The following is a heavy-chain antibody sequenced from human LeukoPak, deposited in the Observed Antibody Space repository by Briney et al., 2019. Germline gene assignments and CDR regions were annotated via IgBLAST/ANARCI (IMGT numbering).Heavy chain of an antibody. D-gene: IGHD1-1*01. Sequence: GSLRLSCAASGFTFSSYEMSWVRQAPGKGLEWIGSIYYSGSTYYNPSLKSRVTISVDTSKNQFSLKLSSVTAADTAVYYCARTRNLEDYFDYWGQGTLVTVSS. CDR3: ARTRNLEDYFDY. J-gene: IGHJ4*02. CDR2: IYYSGST. V-gene: IGHV4-59*05. CDR1: GFTFSSYE.